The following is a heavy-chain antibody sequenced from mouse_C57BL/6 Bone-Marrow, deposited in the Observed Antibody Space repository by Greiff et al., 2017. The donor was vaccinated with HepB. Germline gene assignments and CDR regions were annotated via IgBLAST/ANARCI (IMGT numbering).Heavy chain of an antibody. CDR3: ARSDDYDGGYYAMDY. CDR1: GFSLTSYA. J-gene: IGHJ4*01. D-gene: IGHD2-4*01. Sequence: VQLQESGPGLVAPSQSLSITCTVSGFSLTSYAISWVRQPPGKGLEWLGVIWTGGGTNYNSALKSRLSISKDNSKSQVFLKMNSLQTDDTARYYCARSDDYDGGYYAMDYWGQGTSVTVSS. V-gene: IGHV2-9-1*01. CDR2: IWTGGGT.